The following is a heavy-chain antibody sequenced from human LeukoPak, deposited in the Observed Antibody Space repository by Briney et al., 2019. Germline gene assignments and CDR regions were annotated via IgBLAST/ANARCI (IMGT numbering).Heavy chain of an antibody. D-gene: IGHD3-9*01. CDR3: LRQQEGIRYFDP. J-gene: IGHJ5*02. CDR1: GGSISGYY. CDR2: IDDSGDT. V-gene: IGHV4-59*08. Sequence: SETLSLTCTFAGGSISGYYWSWIRQPPGKALEWIAYIDDSGDTNSNPSLKSRVTTSVDRSKNQLSLRLNSVTAADTAFYYCLRQQEGIRYFDPWGQGTLVTVSS.